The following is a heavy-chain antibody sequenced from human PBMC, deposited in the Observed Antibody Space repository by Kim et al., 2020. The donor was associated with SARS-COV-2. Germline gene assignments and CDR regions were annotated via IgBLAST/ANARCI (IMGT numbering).Heavy chain of an antibody. CDR2: FDPEDGET. V-gene: IGHV1-24*01. CDR1: GYTLTELS. CDR3: STIYSSGWYVGWFDP. J-gene: IGHJ5*02. Sequence: ASVKVSCKVSGYTLTELSMHWVRQAPGKGLEWMGGFDPEDGETIYAQKFKGRVTMTEDTSTDTAYMELSSLRSEDTAVYYCSTIYSSGWYVGWFDPWGQGTLVPVSS. D-gene: IGHD6-19*01.